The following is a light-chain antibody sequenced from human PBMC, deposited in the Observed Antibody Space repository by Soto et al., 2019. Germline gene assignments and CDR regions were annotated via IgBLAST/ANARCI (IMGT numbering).Light chain of an antibody. CDR2: AGS. CDR3: MQAFQPPRT. Sequence: DIVMTQSPLSLPVTPGEPASISCRSSQSLLHSNGYNYLAWYLQKPGQSPQLLIYAGSNRASGVPDRFSGSGSATDFTLKISRVEAEDVGTYYDMQAFQPPRTFGPGTKLEIK. J-gene: IGKJ2*01. V-gene: IGKV2-28*01. CDR1: QSLLHSNGYNY.